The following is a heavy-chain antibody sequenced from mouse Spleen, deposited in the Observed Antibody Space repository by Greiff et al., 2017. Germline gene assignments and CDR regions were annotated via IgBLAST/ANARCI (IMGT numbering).Heavy chain of an antibody. CDR3: ARSWGTWGDY. Sequence: VQLQQSGPELVKPGASVKISCKASGYSFTGYYMNWVKQSPEKSLEWIGEINPSTGGTTYNQKFKAKATLTVDKSSSTAYMQLKSLTSEDSAVYYCARSWGTWGDYWGQGTTLTVSS. CDR2: INPSTGGT. V-gene: IGHV1-42*01. CDR1: GYSFTGYY. J-gene: IGHJ2*01. D-gene: IGHD3-3*01.